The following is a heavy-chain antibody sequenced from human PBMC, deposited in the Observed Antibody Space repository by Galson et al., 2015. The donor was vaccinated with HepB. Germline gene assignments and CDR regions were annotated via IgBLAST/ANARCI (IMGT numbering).Heavy chain of an antibody. V-gene: IGHV3-53*04. D-gene: IGHD3-10*01. CDR2: IYSGGSP. Sequence: LRLSCAASGFTVSSNYMSRVRQAPGKGLEWVSVIYSGGSPYSADSVKGRFTISRHNSKNTLYLQMNSLRAEDTAVYYCARGGLYYFSSGCYGQTWGQGTLVTVSS. CDR1: GFTVSSNY. CDR3: ARGGLYYFSSGCYGQT. J-gene: IGHJ5*02.